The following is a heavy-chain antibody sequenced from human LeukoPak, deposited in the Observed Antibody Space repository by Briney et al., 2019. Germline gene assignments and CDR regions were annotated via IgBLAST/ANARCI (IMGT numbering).Heavy chain of an antibody. Sequence: SETLSLTCTVSDGSISSSSYYWACIRQPPGKGLEWIGTIYYSGSTYYNPSLKSRVTISVDTSKNQFSLKLSSVTAADTAVYYCARQHKFGYDWFDPWGQGTLVTVSS. CDR2: IYYSGST. CDR3: ARQHKFGYDWFDP. D-gene: IGHD5-12*01. V-gene: IGHV4-39*01. J-gene: IGHJ5*02. CDR1: DGSISSSSYY.